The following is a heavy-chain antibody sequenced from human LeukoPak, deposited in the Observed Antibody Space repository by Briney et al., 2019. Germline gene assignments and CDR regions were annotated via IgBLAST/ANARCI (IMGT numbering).Heavy chain of an antibody. CDR1: GGSFSGYH. J-gene: IGHJ4*02. D-gene: IGHD6-19*01. CDR2: INHSGST. CDR3: ARDPLSSGWYADY. Sequence: SETLSLTCAVYGGSFSGYHRSWIRQPPGKGLEWIGEINHSGSTNYNPSLKSRVTISVDTSKNQFSLKLTSVTAADTAVYYCARDPLSSGWYADYWGQGTLVTVSS. V-gene: IGHV4-34*01.